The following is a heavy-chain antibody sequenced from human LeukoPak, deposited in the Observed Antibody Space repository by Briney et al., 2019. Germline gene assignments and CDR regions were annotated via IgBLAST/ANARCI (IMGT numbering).Heavy chain of an antibody. V-gene: IGHV3-15*01. D-gene: IGHD4-17*01. J-gene: IGHJ6*02. CDR3: TTGAIYGDYSTGSSLDV. CDR1: GFTFSNAW. Sequence: GGSLRLSCAASGFTFSNAWMSWVRQAPGKGLEWVGRIKSKTDGGTTDYAAPVKGRFTISRDDSKNTLYLQMNSLKTEDTAVYYCTTGAIYGDYSTGSSLDVWGQGTTVTVSS. CDR2: IKSKTDGGTT.